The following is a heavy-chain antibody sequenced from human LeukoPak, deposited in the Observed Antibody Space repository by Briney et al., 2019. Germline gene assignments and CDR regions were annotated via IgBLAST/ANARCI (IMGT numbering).Heavy chain of an antibody. J-gene: IGHJ6*03. V-gene: IGHV4-61*02. CDR3: ARGTIAVAARHYYYYYYMDV. CDR1: GGSISSGSYY. D-gene: IGHD6-19*01. Sequence: SETLSLTCTVSGGSISSGSYYWSWIRQPAGKGLEWIGRIYTSGSTNYNPSLKSRVTISVDTSKNQFSLKLSSVTAADTAVYYCARGTIAVAARHYYYYYYMDVWGKGTTVTVSS. CDR2: IYTSGST.